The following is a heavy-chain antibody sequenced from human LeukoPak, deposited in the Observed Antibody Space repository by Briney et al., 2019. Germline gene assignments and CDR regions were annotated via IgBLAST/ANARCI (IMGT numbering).Heavy chain of an antibody. V-gene: IGHV4-59*01. CDR1: GGSFSGYY. Sequence: SETLSLTCAVYGGSFSGYYWSWIRQPPGKGLEWIGYIYYSGSTNYNPSLKSRVTISVDTSKNQFSLKLSSVTAADTAVYYCASGPHDFDYWGQGTLVTVSS. J-gene: IGHJ4*02. D-gene: IGHD3/OR15-3a*01. CDR3: ASGPHDFDY. CDR2: IYYSGST.